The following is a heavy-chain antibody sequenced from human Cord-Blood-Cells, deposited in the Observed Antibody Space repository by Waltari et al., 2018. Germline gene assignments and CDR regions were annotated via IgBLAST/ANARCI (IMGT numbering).Heavy chain of an antibody. D-gene: IGHD1-26*01. Sequence: QVQLVQSGADVKKPGASVKVSCKASGYTFTSYAMHWVRQAPGQRLEWMGWINAGNGNTKYSQKFQGRVTITRDTSASTAYMELSSLRSEDTAVYYCAREAGPYSGSYYFDYWGQGTLVTVSS. CDR2: INAGNGNT. J-gene: IGHJ4*02. V-gene: IGHV1-3*01. CDR1: GYTFTSYA. CDR3: AREAGPYSGSYYFDY.